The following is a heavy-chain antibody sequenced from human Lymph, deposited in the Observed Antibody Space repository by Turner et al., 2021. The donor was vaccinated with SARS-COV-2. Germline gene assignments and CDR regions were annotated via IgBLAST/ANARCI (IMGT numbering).Heavy chain of an antibody. CDR3: ARGTGATDY. Sequence: EVQLVESGGGVVRPGGSLRLSCAASGFTFDDYGMNWVRQAPWKGLEWVSSINWNGGSIGYADSVKGRFTISRDNAKNSLYLQMNSLRAEDTAFHHCARGTGATDYWGQGTLVTVSS. CDR1: GFTFDDYG. CDR2: INWNGGSI. V-gene: IGHV3-20*01. D-gene: IGHD1-26*01. J-gene: IGHJ4*02.